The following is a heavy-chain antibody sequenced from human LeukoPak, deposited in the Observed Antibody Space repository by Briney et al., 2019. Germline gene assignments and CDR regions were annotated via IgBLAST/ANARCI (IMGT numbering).Heavy chain of an antibody. J-gene: IGHJ6*03. CDR2: INHSGST. CDR3: ARQHPYYYYYYMDV. D-gene: IGHD2-21*01. Sequence: SEALSLTCAVYGGSFSGYYWSWIRQPPGKGLEWIGEINHSGSTNYNPSLKSRVTISVDTSKNQFSLKLSSVTAADTAVYYCARQHPYYYYYYMDVWGKGTTVTVSS. V-gene: IGHV4-34*01. CDR1: GGSFSGYY.